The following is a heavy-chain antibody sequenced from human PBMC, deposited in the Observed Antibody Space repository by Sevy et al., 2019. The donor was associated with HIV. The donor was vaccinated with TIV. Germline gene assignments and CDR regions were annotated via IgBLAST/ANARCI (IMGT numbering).Heavy chain of an antibody. CDR1: GGTFSSYA. CDR3: ASGIAAAAPYYYYYYMDV. J-gene: IGHJ6*03. Sequence: ASVKVSCKASGGTFSSYAISWVRQAPGQGLEWMGGIIPIFGTANYAQTFQGRVTITADKSTSTAYMELSSLRSEDTAVYYCASGIAAAAPYYYYYYMDVWGKGTTVTVSS. V-gene: IGHV1-69*06. CDR2: IIPIFGTA. D-gene: IGHD6-13*01.